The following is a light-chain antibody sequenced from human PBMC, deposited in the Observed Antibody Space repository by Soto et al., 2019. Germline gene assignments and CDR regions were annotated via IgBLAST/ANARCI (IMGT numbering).Light chain of an antibody. J-gene: IGKJ1*01. Sequence: DIHMTQSPSTLSASLGDRVTITCRASQNINSWLAWYQQKPGKAPKLLIFEASTLEKGVPARFGGSGSGTEFTLTISGLQPDDFATYYCQQYNVYSWTFGQGTKVDIK. CDR1: QNINSW. CDR3: QQYNVYSWT. CDR2: EAS. V-gene: IGKV1-5*03.